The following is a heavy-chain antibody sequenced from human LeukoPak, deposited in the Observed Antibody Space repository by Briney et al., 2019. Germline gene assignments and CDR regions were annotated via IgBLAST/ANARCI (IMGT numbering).Heavy chain of an antibody. CDR3: AKGDSGWAIVPAAIAY. V-gene: IGHV3-23*01. J-gene: IGHJ4*02. Sequence: GGSLRLSCAASGFTFSSYAMSWVRHAPARELEWVSAISGSGDSTYYTDSVKGRFTISRANSKNSLYLQMNSLRAEDTAVYYCAKGDSGWAIVPAAIAYWGQGTLVTVSS. CDR1: GFTFSSYA. CDR2: ISGSGDST. D-gene: IGHD2-2*01.